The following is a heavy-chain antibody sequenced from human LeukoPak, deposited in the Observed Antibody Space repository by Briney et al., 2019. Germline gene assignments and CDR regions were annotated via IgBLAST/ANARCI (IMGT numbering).Heavy chain of an antibody. CDR1: GFPFSSYC. V-gene: IGHV3-33*01. Sequence: GGSLRLSCAASGFPFSSYCMHWVRQAPGKGLEWVAVIWYDGSNEYYADSVKGRFTISRDNSKNTLYLQMNSLRGEDTAIYYCARHLAGDSLYRHFDYWGQGTLVTVSS. D-gene: IGHD5/OR15-5a*01. J-gene: IGHJ4*02. CDR2: IWYDGSNE. CDR3: ARHLAGDSLYRHFDY.